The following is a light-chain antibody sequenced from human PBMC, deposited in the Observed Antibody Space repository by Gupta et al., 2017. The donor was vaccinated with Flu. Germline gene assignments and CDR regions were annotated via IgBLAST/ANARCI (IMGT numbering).Light chain of an antibody. CDR3: SSYTSSSTYV. CDR2: EVS. CDR1: SSYVGGYNY. V-gene: IGLV2-14*01. J-gene: IGLJ1*01. Sequence: QSALTQPASGSGSPGQSNTISCTGTSSYVGGYNYVSWYQQHPGKAPKLMIYEVSNRPSGVSNRFSGSKSGNTASLTISGLQAEDEADYYCSSYTSSSTYVFGTGTKVTVL.